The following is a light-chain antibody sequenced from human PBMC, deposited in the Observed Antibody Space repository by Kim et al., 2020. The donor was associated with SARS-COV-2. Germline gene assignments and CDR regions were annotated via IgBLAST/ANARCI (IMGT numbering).Light chain of an antibody. CDR3: QQYETSPRT. CDR2: GAS. J-gene: IGKJ1*01. CDR1: SSY. V-gene: IGKV3-20*01. Sequence: SSYLAWYQQKAGQAPRVLVYGASSRATGVPDRFSGRGSGTDFTLTISRLEPEDSAVYYCQQYETSPRTFGQGTKVDIK.